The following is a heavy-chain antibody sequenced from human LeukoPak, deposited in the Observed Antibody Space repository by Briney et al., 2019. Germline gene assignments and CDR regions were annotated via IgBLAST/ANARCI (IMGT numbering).Heavy chain of an antibody. V-gene: IGHV3-30*02. CDR3: AKLVGLYYDSGGPIGVDY. CDR2: IRYDGSNK. J-gene: IGHJ4*02. Sequence: PGGSLRLSCAASGFTFSSYGMHWVRQAPGKGLEWVAFIRYDGSNKYYADSVKGRFTISRDNSKNTLYLQMNSLRAEDTAVYYCAKLVGLYYDSGGPIGVDYWGQGTLVTVSS. D-gene: IGHD3-22*01. CDR1: GFTFSSYG.